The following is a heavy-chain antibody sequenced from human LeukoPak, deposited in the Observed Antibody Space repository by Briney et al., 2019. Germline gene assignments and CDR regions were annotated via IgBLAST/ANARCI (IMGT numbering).Heavy chain of an antibody. CDR1: GFSFNTYN. Sequence: QPGRSLRLSCAASGFSFNTYNMNWVRQAPGKGLEWVSYISSSSTIYYADSVKGRFTISRDNAKNSLYLQMNSLRVEDTAMYYCARDVAVAGTAGTNWLDPWGQGTLVTVSS. CDR3: ARDVAVAGTAGTNWLDP. V-gene: IGHV3-48*01. J-gene: IGHJ5*02. D-gene: IGHD6-19*01. CDR2: ISSSSTI.